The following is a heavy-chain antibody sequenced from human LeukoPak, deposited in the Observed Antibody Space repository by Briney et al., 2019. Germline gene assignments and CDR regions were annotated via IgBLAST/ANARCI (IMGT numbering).Heavy chain of an antibody. CDR3: ARLPHSSGPRGRY. Sequence: PSETLSLTCAVYGGSFSGYYWSWIRQPPGKGLEWIGEINHSGSTNYNPSLKSRVTISVDTSKNQFSLKLSSVTAADTAVYYCARLPHSSGPRGRYWGQGTLVTVSS. V-gene: IGHV4-34*01. CDR1: GGSFSGYY. J-gene: IGHJ4*02. D-gene: IGHD3-22*01. CDR2: INHSGST.